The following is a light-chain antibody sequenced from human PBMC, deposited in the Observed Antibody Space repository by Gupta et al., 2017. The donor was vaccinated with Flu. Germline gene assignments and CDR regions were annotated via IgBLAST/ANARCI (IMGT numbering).Light chain of an antibody. V-gene: IGKV3-20*01. CDR1: QSVSSNY. CDR2: GAS. J-gene: IGKJ1*01. CDR3: QHYGNSLWT. Sequence: EILLTQSPATLPLSQGERATLSCRASQSVSSNYLAWYQQKPGQAPRLLIYGASSRATGIPDRFSGRASGTDFTLSISRLEPEDFAVYYCQHYGNSLWTFGQGTKVEIK.